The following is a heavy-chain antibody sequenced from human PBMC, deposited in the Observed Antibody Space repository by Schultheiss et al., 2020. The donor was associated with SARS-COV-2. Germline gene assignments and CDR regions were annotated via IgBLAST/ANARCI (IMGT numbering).Heavy chain of an antibody. CDR2: INPNSGGT. D-gene: IGHD3-10*01. Sequence: ASVKVSCKASGYIFIDYYMHWVRQAPGQGLEWMGWINPNSGGTYYAQKFQGWVTMTRDTSLSTAYMYLRRLRSDDTAVYYCAREGALVRGNYGMDVWGQGTTVTVSS. CDR3: AREGALVRGNYGMDV. CDR1: GYIFIDYY. J-gene: IGHJ6*02. V-gene: IGHV1-2*04.